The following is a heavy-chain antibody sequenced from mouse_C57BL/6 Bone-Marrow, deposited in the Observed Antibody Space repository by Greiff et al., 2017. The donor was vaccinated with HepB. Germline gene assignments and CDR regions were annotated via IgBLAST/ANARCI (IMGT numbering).Heavy chain of an antibody. CDR2: IDPSDSYT. CDR1: GYTFTSYW. V-gene: IGHV1-59*01. J-gene: IGHJ4*01. CDR3: ARSPYYGSSYYYAMDY. D-gene: IGHD1-1*01. Sequence: QVQLQQPGAELVRPGTSVKLSCKASGYTFTSYWMHWVKQRPGQGLEWIGVIDPSDSYTNYNQKFKGKATLTVETSSSTAYMQLSSLTSEDSAVYYCARSPYYGSSYYYAMDYWGQGTSVTVSS.